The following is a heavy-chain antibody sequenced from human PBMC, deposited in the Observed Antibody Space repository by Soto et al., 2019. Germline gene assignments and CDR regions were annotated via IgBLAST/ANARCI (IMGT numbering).Heavy chain of an antibody. V-gene: IGHV1-3*01. D-gene: IGHD3-3*01. Sequence: QVQLVQSGAEVKKPGASVKVSCKASGYTFTSYAMHWVRQAPGQRLEWMGWINAGNGNTKYSQKFQGRVTITRDTSASTAYMELSRLRSEDAAVYYCARDVDFWSGSYGMDVWGQGTTVIVSS. J-gene: IGHJ6*02. CDR3: ARDVDFWSGSYGMDV. CDR2: INAGNGNT. CDR1: GYTFTSYA.